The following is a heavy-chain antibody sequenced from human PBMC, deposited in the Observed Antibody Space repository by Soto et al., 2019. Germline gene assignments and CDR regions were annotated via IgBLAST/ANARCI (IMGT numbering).Heavy chain of an antibody. D-gene: IGHD1-1*01. V-gene: IGHV3-21*01. CDR2: ITSSSSYI. Sequence: PGGSLRLSCAASGFTFSSYNMNWVRQAPGKGLEWVSSITSSSSYIYYADSVKGRFTISRDNSKNTLYLQMNSLRAEDTAVYYCVRETESYSGHDGLMAVWGQGTTDTVSS. J-gene: IGHJ6*02. CDR1: GFTFSSYN. CDR3: VRETESYSGHDGLMAV.